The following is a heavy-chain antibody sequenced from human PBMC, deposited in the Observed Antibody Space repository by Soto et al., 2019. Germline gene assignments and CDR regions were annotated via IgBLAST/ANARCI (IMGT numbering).Heavy chain of an antibody. CDR1: GFTVSNYY. J-gene: IGHJ4*02. CDR2: FYSGGAT. CDR3: AGAVTKSNDHVGFFDY. D-gene: IGHD1-1*01. Sequence: GGSLRLSCAASGFTVSNYYMSWVRQAPGKGLEWVSVFYSGGATYYADSVKGRFTISRDNSKNKLDLQMNRLRVEDTAVYYCAGAVTKSNDHVGFFDYWGQGALVTVSS. V-gene: IGHV3-53*01.